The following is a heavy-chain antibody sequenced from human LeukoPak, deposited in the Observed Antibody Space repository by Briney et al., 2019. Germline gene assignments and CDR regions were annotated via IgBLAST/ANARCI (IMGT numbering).Heavy chain of an antibody. CDR3: ARAGVAAAGFGTFDY. Sequence: SETLSLTCTVSGGSISSYYWSWIWQPPGKGLEWIGYIYYSGGTNYNPSLKSRATISVDTSRNQFSLKLSSVTAADTAVYYCARAGVAAAGFGTFDYWGQGTLVTVSS. D-gene: IGHD6-13*01. J-gene: IGHJ4*02. V-gene: IGHV4-59*01. CDR2: IYYSGGT. CDR1: GGSISSYY.